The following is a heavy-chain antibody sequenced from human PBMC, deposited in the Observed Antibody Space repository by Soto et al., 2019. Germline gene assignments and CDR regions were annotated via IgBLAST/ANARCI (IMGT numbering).Heavy chain of an antibody. D-gene: IGHD2-15*01. CDR1: GFTLSGFD. CDR3: TRRYCSGGGCYSDFGY. Sequence: PGGSLRLSCAASGFTLSGFDIHWFRQASGEGLEWVGRIKTKVESYATELAASVKGRFTISRDDPKNTAYLEMNSLKTEDTAVYYCTRRYCSGGGCYSDFGYWGQGTLVTVS. CDR2: IKTKVESYAT. J-gene: IGHJ4*02. V-gene: IGHV3-73*01.